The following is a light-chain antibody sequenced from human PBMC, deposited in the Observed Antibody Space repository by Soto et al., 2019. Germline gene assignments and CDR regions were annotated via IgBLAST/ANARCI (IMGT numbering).Light chain of an antibody. CDR3: QQSYSTLWT. Sequence: DIQMTQSPSSLSASVGDRVTITCRASQSISSYLNWYQQKPGKAPKLLIYAASSLQSGVPSRFSGGGSGTAFTLTISSLQPEDFATYYCQQSYSTLWTFGQGTKVEI. CDR1: QSISSY. V-gene: IGKV1-39*01. J-gene: IGKJ1*01. CDR2: AAS.